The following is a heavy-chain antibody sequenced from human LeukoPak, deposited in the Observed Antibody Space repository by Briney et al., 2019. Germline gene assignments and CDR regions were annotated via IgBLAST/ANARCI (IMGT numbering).Heavy chain of an antibody. CDR2: IEQDGSEK. Sequence: PGGSLRLSCAASGFTFSNYWMHWVRQPPGKGLEWVGTIEQDGSEKYYVDSVKGRFTISRDNPRNSLYLQMNSLRVEDTAVYYCARALDVWGEGTTVTVSS. V-gene: IGHV3-7*01. CDR3: ARALDV. CDR1: GFTFSNYW. J-gene: IGHJ6*04.